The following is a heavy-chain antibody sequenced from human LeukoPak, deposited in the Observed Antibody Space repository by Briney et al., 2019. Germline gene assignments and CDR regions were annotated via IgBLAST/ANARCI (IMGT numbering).Heavy chain of an antibody. D-gene: IGHD1-26*01. Sequence: ASETLSLTCTVSSGSMRSSNWWIWVRQPPGKGLEWIGEISHRGSTNYNPSLKSRVTISVDTSKNQFSLKLSSVTAADTAVYYCALTSAQGSLYFQHWGQGTLVSVSS. CDR2: ISHRGST. CDR1: SGSMRSSNW. J-gene: IGHJ1*01. CDR3: ALTSAQGSLYFQH. V-gene: IGHV4-4*02.